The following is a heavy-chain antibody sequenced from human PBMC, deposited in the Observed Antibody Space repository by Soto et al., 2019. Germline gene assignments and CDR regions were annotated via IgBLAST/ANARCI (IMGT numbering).Heavy chain of an antibody. J-gene: IGHJ4*02. CDR3: ARDADYDYAWDY. CDR1: GFTFSIYS. CDR2: ISSSSRNI. D-gene: IGHD5-12*01. Sequence: GGSLRLSCAASGFTFSIYSMNWVRQAPGKGLEWVSSISSSSRNIYYADSLKGRFTVSRDNAKSSLYLQMSSLRAEDTAVYYCARDADYDYAWDYWGQGXLVTVSS. V-gene: IGHV3-21*06.